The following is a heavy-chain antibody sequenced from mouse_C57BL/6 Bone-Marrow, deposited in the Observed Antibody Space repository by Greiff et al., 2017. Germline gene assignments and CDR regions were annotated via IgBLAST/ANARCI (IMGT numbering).Heavy chain of an antibody. CDR3: AAYYSKGNYFDY. Sequence: QVQLQQPGAELVKPGASVKLSCKASGYTFTSYWMHWVKQRPGQGLEWIGMIHPNSGSTNYNEKFKSKATLTVDKSSSTAYMQLSSLTSEDSAVYYCAAYYSKGNYFDYWGQGTTLTVSS. V-gene: IGHV1-64*01. CDR2: IHPNSGST. J-gene: IGHJ2*01. D-gene: IGHD2-5*01. CDR1: GYTFTSYW.